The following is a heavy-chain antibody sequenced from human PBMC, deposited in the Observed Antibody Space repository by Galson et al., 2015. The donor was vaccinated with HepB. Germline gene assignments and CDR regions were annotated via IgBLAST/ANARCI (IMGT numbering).Heavy chain of an antibody. D-gene: IGHD1-26*01. CDR3: AILDIGPVGAAPIMGDY. J-gene: IGHJ4*02. CDR2: ISGSGGST. CDR1: GFTFSSYG. Sequence: SLRLSCAASGFTFSSYGMSWVRQAPGKGLEWVSAISGSGGSTDYADSVKGRFTISRDNSKNTLYLQMNSLRAEDTAVYYCAILDIGPVGAAPIMGDYWGQGTLVTVSS. V-gene: IGHV3-23*01.